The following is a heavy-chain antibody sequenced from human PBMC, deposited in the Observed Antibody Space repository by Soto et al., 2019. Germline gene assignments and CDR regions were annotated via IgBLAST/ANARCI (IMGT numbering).Heavy chain of an antibody. Sequence: ASVKVSCKASGYTFTNYGVSWVRQAPGQRLEWMGWISAYTRNTNYAQMFQGRVTMNTDTSTSTAYMELRSLTSDDTAVYYCARPVEMATISRSYLFYWGQGTLVTVSS. CDR1: GYTFTNYG. J-gene: IGHJ4*02. D-gene: IGHD5-12*01. CDR3: ARPVEMATISRSYLFY. CDR2: ISAYTRNT. V-gene: IGHV1-18*01.